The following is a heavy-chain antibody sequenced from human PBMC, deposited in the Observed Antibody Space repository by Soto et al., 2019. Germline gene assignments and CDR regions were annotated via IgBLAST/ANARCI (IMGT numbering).Heavy chain of an antibody. CDR1: GVSFNNNG. J-gene: IGHJ6*02. CDR3: ARVLYYGSGSYSPYGIDV. V-gene: IGHV1-69*01. CDR2: VSPPFRTS. Sequence: QVQLVQSGAEVKKPGSSVKVSCKTSGVSFNNNGIGWVRQATGHGLEWMGGVSPPFRTSNYARKFQGRISITADASTGTVNMDMSSLTSEDTAQYYCARVLYYGSGSYSPYGIDVWGQGTTVTVSS. D-gene: IGHD3-10*01.